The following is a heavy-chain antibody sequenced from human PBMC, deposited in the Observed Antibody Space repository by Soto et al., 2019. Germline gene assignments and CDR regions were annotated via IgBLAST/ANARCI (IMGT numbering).Heavy chain of an antibody. Sequence: QVQLVQSGAEVKKPGASVKVSCKTSGDTFTSYDINWVRQATGQGLEWMGRMNPFTGNTDYARKFQGRVTMTRNTSMSTAYMELSSLRFEETAVDYGARGGHCSDGDCLYYVDSWGQGTLVTVSS. CDR3: ARGGHCSDGDCLYYVDS. D-gene: IGHD2-15*01. CDR1: GDTFTSYD. V-gene: IGHV1-8*01. J-gene: IGHJ4*02. CDR2: MNPFTGNT.